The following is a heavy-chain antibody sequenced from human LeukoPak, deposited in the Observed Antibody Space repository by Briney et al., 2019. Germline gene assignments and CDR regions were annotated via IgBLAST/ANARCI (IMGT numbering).Heavy chain of an antibody. CDR3: ARYYYGSGSYLPSLAFDI. CDR1: GFTFSSYA. J-gene: IGHJ3*02. CDR2: ISYDGSNK. V-gene: IGHV3-30-3*01. Sequence: PGRSLRLSCAASGFTFSSYAMHWVRQAPGKGLEWVAVISYDGSNKYYADSVKGRFTISRDNSKNTLYLQMNSLSAEDTAVYYCARYYYGSGSYLPSLAFDIWGQGTMVTVSS. D-gene: IGHD3-10*01.